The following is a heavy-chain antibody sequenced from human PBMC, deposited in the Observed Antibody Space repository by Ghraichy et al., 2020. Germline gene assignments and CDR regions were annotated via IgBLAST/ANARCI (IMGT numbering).Heavy chain of an antibody. J-gene: IGHJ4*02. D-gene: IGHD5-24*01. V-gene: IGHV3-23*01. CDR3: AKGDGYNSLDY. CDR1: GFTFSSYA. Sequence: GESLNISCAASGFTFSSYAMSWVRQAPGKGLEWVSAISGSGGSTYYADSVKGRFTISRDKSKNTLYLQMNSLRAEDTAVYYCAKGDGYNSLDYWGQGTLVTVSS. CDR2: ISGSGGST.